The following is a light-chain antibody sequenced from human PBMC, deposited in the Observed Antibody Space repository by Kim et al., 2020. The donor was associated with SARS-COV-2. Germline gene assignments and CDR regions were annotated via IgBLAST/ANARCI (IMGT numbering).Light chain of an antibody. V-gene: IGLV3-1*01. CDR2: QDS. CDR3: QAWASSLRV. J-gene: IGLJ3*02. CDR1: KLGDKY. Sequence: SYELTQPPSVSVSPGQTASITCSGDKLGDKYACWYQQKPGQSPVLVIYQDSKRPSGIPERFSGPNSGNTATLTISGTQAMDEADYYCQAWASSLRVFGGG.